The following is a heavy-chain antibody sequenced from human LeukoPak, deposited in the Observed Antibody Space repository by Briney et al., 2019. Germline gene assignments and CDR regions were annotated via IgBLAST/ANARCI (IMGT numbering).Heavy chain of an antibody. CDR3: ARDCGIAVAAPYYYYGMDV. Sequence: ASVTVSCKASGGTFSSYAISWVRQAPGQGLEWMGGIIPIFGTANYAQKFQGRVTITADESTSTAYMELSSLRSEDTAVYYCARDCGIAVAAPYYYYGMDVWGQGTTVTVSS. J-gene: IGHJ6*02. CDR2: IIPIFGTA. CDR1: GGTFSSYA. D-gene: IGHD6-19*01. V-gene: IGHV1-69*01.